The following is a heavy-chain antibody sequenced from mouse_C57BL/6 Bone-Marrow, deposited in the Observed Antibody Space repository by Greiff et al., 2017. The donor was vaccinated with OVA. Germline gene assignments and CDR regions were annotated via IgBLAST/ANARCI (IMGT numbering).Heavy chain of an antibody. CDR2: IDPSDSET. CDR1: GYTFTSYW. D-gene: IGHD1-1*01. CDR3: ARGSITTVVAPYAMDY. V-gene: IGHV1-52*01. Sequence: QVQLQQPGAELVRPGSSVKLSCKASGYTFTSYWMHWVKQRPIQGLEWIGNIDPSDSETHYNPKFKDKATLTVDKSSSTAYMQLSSLTSEDSAVYYCARGSITTVVAPYAMDYWGQGTSVTVSS. J-gene: IGHJ4*01.